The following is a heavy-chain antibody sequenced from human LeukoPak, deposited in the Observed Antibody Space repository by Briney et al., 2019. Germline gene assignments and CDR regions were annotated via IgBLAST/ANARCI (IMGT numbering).Heavy chain of an antibody. J-gene: IGHJ4*02. CDR3: ARYSSSSGDYYFDY. D-gene: IGHD6-6*01. V-gene: IGHV1-69*06. Sequence: SVKVSCKASGGTFSSYAISWVRQAPGQGLEWMGGIIPIFGTANYAQKFQGRVTITADKSTSTAYMELSRLRSDDTAVYYCARYSSSSGDYYFDYWGQGTLVTVSS. CDR2: IIPIFGTA. CDR1: GGTFSSYA.